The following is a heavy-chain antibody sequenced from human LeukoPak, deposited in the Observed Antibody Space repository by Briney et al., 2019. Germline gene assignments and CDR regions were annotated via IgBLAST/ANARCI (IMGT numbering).Heavy chain of an antibody. Sequence: GGSLRPSCAPAGFTFSNNDMNCVRLAPGEGLEWVSYISTSSTTIYYADSVKGRFTISRDNAKNSLYLQMNNLRDDDTAVYFCARSFDHWGQGTLVTVSS. CDR2: ISTSSTTI. CDR1: GFTFSNND. CDR3: ARSFDH. V-gene: IGHV3-48*02. J-gene: IGHJ4*02.